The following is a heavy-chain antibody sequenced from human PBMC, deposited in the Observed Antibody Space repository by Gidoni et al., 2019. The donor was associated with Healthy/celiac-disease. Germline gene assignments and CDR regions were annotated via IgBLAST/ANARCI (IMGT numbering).Heavy chain of an antibody. D-gene: IGHD6-6*01. CDR2: IIPILGIA. CDR3: ARAGQLATPGRVVY. CDR1: GGTFSSYA. V-gene: IGHV1-69*04. J-gene: IGHJ4*02. Sequence: QVQLVQSGAEVKKPGSSVTVSFKDSGGTFSSYAISWVRQAPGQGLECMGRIIPILGIANYAQKFQGRVTITADKSTSTAYMELSSLRSEDTAVYYCARAGQLATPGRVVYWGQGTLVTVSS.